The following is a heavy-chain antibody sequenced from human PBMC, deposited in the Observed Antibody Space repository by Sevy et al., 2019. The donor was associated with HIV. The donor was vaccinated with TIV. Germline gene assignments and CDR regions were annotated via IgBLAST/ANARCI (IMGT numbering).Heavy chain of an antibody. Sequence: GGSLRLSCAASGFTFVTYGMHWVRQAPGKGPEWVSAISYDGTNKFYTNSVQGRFTISRGDAESTLHLQMDSLRPDEAAIYYCVRDSFPGGARRHLHNYFDPWGQGTLVTVSS. CDR1: GFTFVTYG. CDR2: ISYDGTNK. D-gene: IGHD1-1*01. V-gene: IGHV3-30*03. CDR3: VRDSFPGGARRHLHNYFDP. J-gene: IGHJ5*02.